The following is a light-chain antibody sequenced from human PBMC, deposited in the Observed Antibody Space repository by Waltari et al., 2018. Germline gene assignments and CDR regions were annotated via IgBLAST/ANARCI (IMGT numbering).Light chain of an antibody. CDR1: PSLLYSNGYTY. CDR3: MQALEAPLT. J-gene: IGKJ4*01. CDR2: LVS. V-gene: IGKV2-28*01. Sequence: IVMTQSPFSLPVTPGEPASISCRSRPSLLYSNGYTYLDWYLQKPGQPPQLLIYLVSNRASGVPDRFSGSGSGTDFTLKISRVEAEDVGVYYCMQALEAPLTFGGGTKVEIK.